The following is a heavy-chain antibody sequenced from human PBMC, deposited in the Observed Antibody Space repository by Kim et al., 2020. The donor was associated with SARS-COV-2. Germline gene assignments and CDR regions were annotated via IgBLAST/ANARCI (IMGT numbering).Heavy chain of an antibody. CDR2: ISPIFGTA. J-gene: IGHJ4*02. V-gene: IGHV1-69*13. D-gene: IGHD6-13*01. CDR1: GGTFSSYA. CDR3: ASRLGMGNSSSWYAGHFDY. Sequence: SVKVSCKASGGTFSSYASSWVRQAPGQGLEWMGGISPIFGTANYAQKFQGRVTITADESTSTAYMELSSLRSEDTAVYYCASRLGMGNSSSWYAGHFDYWGQGTLVTVSP.